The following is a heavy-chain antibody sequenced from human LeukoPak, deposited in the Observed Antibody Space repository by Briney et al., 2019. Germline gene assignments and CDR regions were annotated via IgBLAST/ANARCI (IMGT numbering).Heavy chain of an antibody. J-gene: IGHJ4*02. Sequence: GGSLRLSCAVPGFTVGSDYMSWVRQAPGKGLEWVSVIYDGGSTDYAESVKGRFTISRDNSKNTLYLQMNSLRVEDTAVYYCARDWGYCSSTSCHVFDYWGQGTLVTVSS. D-gene: IGHD2-2*01. CDR1: GFTVGSDY. V-gene: IGHV3-53*01. CDR3: ARDWGYCSSTSCHVFDY. CDR2: IYDGGST.